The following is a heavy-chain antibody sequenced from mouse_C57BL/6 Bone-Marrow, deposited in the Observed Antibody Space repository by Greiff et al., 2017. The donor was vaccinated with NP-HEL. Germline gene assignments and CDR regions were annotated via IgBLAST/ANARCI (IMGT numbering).Heavy chain of an antibody. V-gene: IGHV1-55*01. Sequence: VQLQQPGAELVKPGASVKMSCKASGYTFTSYWITWVKQRPGQGLEWIGDIYPGSGSTNYNQKFKGKATLTVDTSSSTAYMQLSSLTSEDSAVYYCASPTGTDWYFDVWGTGTTVTVSS. CDR1: GYTFTSYW. CDR2: IYPGSGST. D-gene: IGHD4-1*02. CDR3: ASPTGTDWYFDV. J-gene: IGHJ1*03.